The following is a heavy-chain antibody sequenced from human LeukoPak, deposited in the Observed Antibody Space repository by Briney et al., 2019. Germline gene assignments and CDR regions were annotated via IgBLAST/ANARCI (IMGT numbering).Heavy chain of an antibody. CDR3: ARTTTVPDY. Sequence: PSETLSLTCTVSGGSISSSSYYWGWIRQPPGKGLEWIGSIYYSGSTYYNPSLKSRVTISVDTSKNQFSLKLSSVPAADTAVYYCARTTTVPDYWGQGTLVTVSS. D-gene: IGHD4-11*01. CDR2: IYYSGST. V-gene: IGHV4-39*01. CDR1: GGSISSSSYY. J-gene: IGHJ4*02.